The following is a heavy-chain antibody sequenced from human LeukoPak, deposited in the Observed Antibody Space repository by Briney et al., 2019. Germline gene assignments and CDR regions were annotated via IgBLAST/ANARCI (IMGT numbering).Heavy chain of an antibody. Sequence: HGESLKISCQGSGYSFSTYWIGWVRQMPGKGLEWMGIIYPGDSDTRYSPSFQGQVTISADKSISTAYLQWSSLKASDTAMYYCARTYSGYDYFFDYWGQGTLVTVSS. CDR1: GYSFSTYW. D-gene: IGHD5-12*01. J-gene: IGHJ4*02. CDR3: ARTYSGYDYFFDY. CDR2: IYPGDSDT. V-gene: IGHV5-51*01.